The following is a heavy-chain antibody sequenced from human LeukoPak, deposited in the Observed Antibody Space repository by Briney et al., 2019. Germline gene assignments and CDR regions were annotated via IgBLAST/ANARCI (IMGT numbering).Heavy chain of an antibody. V-gene: IGHV1-18*01. CDR2: ISGYDGNT. CDR1: GGTFRSYA. CDR3: ARDAYGSGKGYFDY. D-gene: IGHD3-10*01. J-gene: IGHJ4*02. Sequence: ASVKVSCKASGGTFRSYAISWVRQAPGQGLEWMGWISGYDGNTKSVDKLQGRVTLTTDTSTSTAYLELRSLRSDDTAVYYCARDAYGSGKGYFDYWGQGTLVTVSS.